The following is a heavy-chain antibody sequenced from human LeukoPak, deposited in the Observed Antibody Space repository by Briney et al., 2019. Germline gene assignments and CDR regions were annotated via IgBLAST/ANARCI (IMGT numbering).Heavy chain of an antibody. CDR1: GGSISSSSYY. V-gene: IGHV4-39*01. CDR3: ARVGVMVRGVFDY. CDR2: IYYSGST. J-gene: IGHJ4*02. D-gene: IGHD3-10*01. Sequence: SETLSLTCTVSGGSISSSSYYWGWIRQPPGKGLEWIGSIYYSGSTYYNPSLKSRVTISVDTSKNQFSLKLSSVTAADTAVYYCARVGVMVRGVFDYWGQGTLVTVSS.